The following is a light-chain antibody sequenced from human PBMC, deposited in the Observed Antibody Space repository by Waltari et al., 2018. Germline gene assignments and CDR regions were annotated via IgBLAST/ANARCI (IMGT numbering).Light chain of an antibody. CDR2: YDS. CDR1: NIESKS. V-gene: IGLV3-21*04. CDR3: QVWDANTDPGV. Sequence: SYVLPQPPSLSVAPGQTARITCGGNNIESKSVHWYRQKPGQAPVLVISYDSDRPSGIPERFSGSNSGNTATLTISRVEAGDEGDYYCQVWDANTDPGVFGTGTEVTVL. J-gene: IGLJ1*01.